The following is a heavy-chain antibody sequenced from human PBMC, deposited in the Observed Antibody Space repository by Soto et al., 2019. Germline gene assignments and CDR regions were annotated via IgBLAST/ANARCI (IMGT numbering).Heavy chain of an antibody. CDR3: AKGQSSGAFRFCFDY. Sequence: GGSLRLSCATSGFTFSGYAMTWVRQAPGKGLNWVSAITSGGDTFFAAAVKGRFTISSDNSKNTFYLQMNSLTAEDTAVYYCAKGQSSGAFRFCFDYWGQGTLVTVSS. D-gene: IGHD3-22*01. CDR1: GFTFSGYA. V-gene: IGHV3-23*01. J-gene: IGHJ4*02. CDR2: ITSGGDT.